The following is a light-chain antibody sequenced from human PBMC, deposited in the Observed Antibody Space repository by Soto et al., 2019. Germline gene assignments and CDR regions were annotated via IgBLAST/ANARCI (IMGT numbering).Light chain of an antibody. J-gene: IGKJ1*01. CDR3: QHYGSTPPWT. CDR2: GAS. CDR1: QSFSSNY. Sequence: EIVLTQSPGTLSLSPGERATLSCRASQSFSSNYLAWYQQKPGQGPRLLIFGASSRATGIPDRFSGSGSGTDFSLTISSLEPEDFGVYYCQHYGSTPPWTFGQGTRVEIK. V-gene: IGKV3-20*01.